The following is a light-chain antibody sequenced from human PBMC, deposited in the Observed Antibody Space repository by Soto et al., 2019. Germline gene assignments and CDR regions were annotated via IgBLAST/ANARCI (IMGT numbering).Light chain of an antibody. CDR2: EGD. CDR3: CSFARSSTLYV. Sequence: QAALTQPASVSGSPGQWITISCSGTSSDVGSSKLVSWYQQHPGKTPKLIIFEGDRRPSGVSGRFSGSKSGNTASLTISGLQAEDEAEYYCCSFARSSTLYVFGTGTKVTVL. CDR1: SSDVGSSKL. J-gene: IGLJ1*01. V-gene: IGLV2-23*01.